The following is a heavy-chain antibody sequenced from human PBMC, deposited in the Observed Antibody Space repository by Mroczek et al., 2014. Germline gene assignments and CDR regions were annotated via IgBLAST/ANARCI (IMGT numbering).Heavy chain of an antibody. Sequence: QVQLQQWGAGLLKPSETLSLTCAVYGGSFSGYYWSWIRQPPGKGLEWIGEINHSGSTNYNPSLKSRVTISVDTSKNQFSLKLSSVTAADTAVYYCARGGYCSSTSCYSKNWFDPWGQGTLVTVSS. V-gene: IGHV4-34*01. CDR2: INHSGST. J-gene: IGHJ5*02. CDR1: GGSFSGYY. D-gene: IGHD2-2*02. CDR3: ARGGYCSSTSCYSKNWFDP.